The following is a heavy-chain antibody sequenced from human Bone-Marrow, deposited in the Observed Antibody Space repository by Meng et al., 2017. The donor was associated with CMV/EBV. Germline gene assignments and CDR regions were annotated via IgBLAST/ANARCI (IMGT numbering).Heavy chain of an antibody. CDR3: TRRSRLGAEGQKGYDY. Sequence: GSLRLSCAASGFTFSDYYMSWIRQPPGKGLEWIGEIDHSGNTNYNPSLNNQVSVSADKARNQFSLKLTSVTAADTAVYYCTRRSRLGAEGQKGYDYWGQGTLVTVSS. J-gene: IGHJ4*02. D-gene: IGHD3-16*01. CDR1: GFTFSDYY. V-gene: IGHV4-34*01. CDR2: IDHSGNT.